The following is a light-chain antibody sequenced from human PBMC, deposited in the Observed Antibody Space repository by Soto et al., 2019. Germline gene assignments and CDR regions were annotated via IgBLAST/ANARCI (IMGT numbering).Light chain of an antibody. CDR2: EVT. J-gene: IGLJ1*01. CDR3: SSYGGINSVN. Sequence: QSALTQPPSASGSPGQSVTISCTGTSSDVGGYDYVSWYQQQSGKAPKLLIYEVTKRPSGVPDRFSGSKSGNTASLTVSGLQAEDEADYYCSSYGGINSVNFGPGTKVTVL. V-gene: IGLV2-8*01. CDR1: SSDVGGYDY.